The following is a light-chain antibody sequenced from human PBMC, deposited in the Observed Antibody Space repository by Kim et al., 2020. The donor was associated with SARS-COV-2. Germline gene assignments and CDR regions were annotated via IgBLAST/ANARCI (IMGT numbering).Light chain of an antibody. V-gene: IGLV7-43*01. Sequence: QAVVTQEPSLTVSPGGTVTLTCASSTGAVTNDFYPIWFQKKPGQPPRALIYSTDNRHSWTPARFSGSLLGGKAALTLSGVQPEDEADYYCLLYSGGAFVFGTGTKVTVL. CDR3: LLYSGGAFV. CDR1: TGAVTNDFY. J-gene: IGLJ1*01. CDR2: STD.